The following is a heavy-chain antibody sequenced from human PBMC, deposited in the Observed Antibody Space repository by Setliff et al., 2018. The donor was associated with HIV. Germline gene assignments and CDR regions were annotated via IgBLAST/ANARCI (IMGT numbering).Heavy chain of an antibody. CDR1: GGSFSDYY. CDR3: ARGGRSLAAQTWFDP. D-gene: IGHD6-6*01. CDR2: INHSGRT. J-gene: IGHJ5*02. V-gene: IGHV4-34*01. Sequence: SETLSLTCAVYGGSFSDYYWSWIRQPPGKGLEWIGEINHSGRTNYNPSLKSRVTISVDTSKNQFSLKLSSVTAADTAVYYCARGGRSLAAQTWFDPWGQGTLVTVSS.